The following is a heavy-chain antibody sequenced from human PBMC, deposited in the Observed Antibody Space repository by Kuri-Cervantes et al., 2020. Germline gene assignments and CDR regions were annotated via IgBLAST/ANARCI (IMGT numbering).Heavy chain of an antibody. CDR3: ARELEGYPYGMDV. J-gene: IGHJ6*02. CDR2: IYSGGST. Sequence: GGSLRLSCAASGFTFSSYAMSWVRQAPGKGLEWVSVIYSGGSTYYADSVKGRFTISRDNSKNTLYLQMNSLRAEDTAVYYCARELEGYPYGMDVWGQGTTVTVSS. V-gene: IGHV3-53*01. D-gene: IGHD3-3*01. CDR1: GFTFSSYA.